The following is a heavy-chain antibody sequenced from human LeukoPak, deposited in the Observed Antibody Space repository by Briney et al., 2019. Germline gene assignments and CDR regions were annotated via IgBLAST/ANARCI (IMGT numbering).Heavy chain of an antibody. CDR1: GGSISSGSYY. CDR2: IYTSGST. CDR3: ARVGNWNDGQHSDY. Sequence: PSQTLSLTCTVSGGSISSGSYYWSWIRQPAGKGLEWIGRIYTSGSTNYNPSLKSRVTISVDTSKNQFSLKLSSVTAADTAVYYCARVGNWNDGQHSDYWGQGTLVTVSS. D-gene: IGHD1-1*01. V-gene: IGHV4-61*02. J-gene: IGHJ4*02.